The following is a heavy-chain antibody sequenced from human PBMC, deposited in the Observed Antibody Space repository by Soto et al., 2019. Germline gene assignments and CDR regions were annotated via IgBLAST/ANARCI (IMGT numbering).Heavy chain of an antibody. CDR1: GGSISSYY. V-gene: IGHV4-59*01. D-gene: IGHD6-6*01. CDR3: ARESSSSTWTFFDY. CDR2: IYYSGST. J-gene: IGHJ4*02. Sequence: PSETLSLTCTVSGGSISSYYWSWIRQPPGKGLEWIGYIYYSGSTNYNPSLKSRVTISVDTSKNQFSLKLSSVTAADTAVYYCARESSSSTWTFFDYWGQGTLVTVS.